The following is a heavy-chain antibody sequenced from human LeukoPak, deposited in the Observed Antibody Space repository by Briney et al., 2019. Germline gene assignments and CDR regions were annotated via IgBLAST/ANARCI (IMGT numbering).Heavy chain of an antibody. J-gene: IGHJ6*02. Sequence: PSETLSLTCTVSGGSISGYYWSCIRQPPGKGMEWIGYIHYGGTTLYNPSLSSRVTMSVDTSKNQFSLKLNSVTAADTAVYYCARHDPVALSQRGMDVWGQGTTVTVSS. V-gene: IGHV4-59*08. D-gene: IGHD2-15*01. CDR1: GGSISGYY. CDR2: IHYGGTT. CDR3: ARHDPVALSQRGMDV.